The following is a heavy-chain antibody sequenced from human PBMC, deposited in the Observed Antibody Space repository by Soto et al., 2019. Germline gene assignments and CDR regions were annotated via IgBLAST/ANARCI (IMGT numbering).Heavy chain of an antibody. J-gene: IGHJ6*02. CDR1: GFTFSSYG. V-gene: IGHV3-30*18. CDR3: AKYQSGYRSYYYGMDV. D-gene: IGHD3-3*01. CDR2: ISYDGSNK. Sequence: GGSLRLSCAASGFTFSSYGMHWVRQAPGKGLEWVAVISYDGSNKYYADSVKGRFTISRDNSKNTLYLQMNSLRAEDTAVYYCAKYQSGYRSYYYGMDVWGQGTTVTVS.